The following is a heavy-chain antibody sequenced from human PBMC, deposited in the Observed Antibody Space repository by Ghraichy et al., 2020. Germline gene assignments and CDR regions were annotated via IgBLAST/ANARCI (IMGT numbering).Heavy chain of an antibody. V-gene: IGHV4-34*01. J-gene: IGHJ5*02. CDR1: GGSFSGYY. Sequence: SETLSLTCAVYGGSFSGYYWSWIRQPPGKGLEWIGEINHSGSTNYNSSLKSRVTISVDTSKNQVSLKLSPVTAADTAVYYCARKLLRWNWIDPWGQGTLVTVSS. CDR2: INHSGST. CDR3: ARKLLRWNWIDP. D-gene: IGHD2-21*01.